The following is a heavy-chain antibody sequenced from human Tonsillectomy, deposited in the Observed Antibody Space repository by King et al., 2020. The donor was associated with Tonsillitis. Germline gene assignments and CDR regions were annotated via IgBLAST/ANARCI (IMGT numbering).Heavy chain of an antibody. Sequence: VQLVESGGGLVQPGGSLRLSCVASGFTFSNYAMSWVRQAPGKGLEWVSAISGSGDSTYNADSVKGRFTITRDNSKNMLYLQMNSLRAEDTAPSYCTKGSYGSSGYYYFDYWGQGTLVTVSS. CDR2: ISGSGDST. V-gene: IGHV3-23*04. CDR1: GFTFSNYA. D-gene: IGHD3-22*01. J-gene: IGHJ4*02. CDR3: TKGSYGSSGYYYFDY.